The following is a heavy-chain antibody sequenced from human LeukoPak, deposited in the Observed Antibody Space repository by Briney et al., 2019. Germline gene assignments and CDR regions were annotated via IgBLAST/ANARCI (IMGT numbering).Heavy chain of an antibody. CDR1: GGTYSSYA. J-gene: IGHJ5*02. V-gene: IGHV1-69*05. Sequence: SPVKASSKPSGGTYSSYASSWVRQAPGQGLEWMGGIIPIFGTANYAQKFQGRVTITTDESTSTAYMELSSLRSEDTAVYYCARIAAAGNNWFDPWGQGTLVTVSS. D-gene: IGHD6-13*01. CDR2: IIPIFGTA. CDR3: ARIAAAGNNWFDP.